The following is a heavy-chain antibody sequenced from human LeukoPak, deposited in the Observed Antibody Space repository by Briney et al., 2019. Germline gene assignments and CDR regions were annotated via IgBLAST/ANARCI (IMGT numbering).Heavy chain of an antibody. J-gene: IGHJ6*03. V-gene: IGHV1-18*01. CDR1: GYTFTSYG. D-gene: IGHD1-26*01. Sequence: ASVKVSCKASGYTFTSYGISWVRQAPGQGLEWMGWISAYNGNTNYAQKLQGRVTMTTDTSTSTAYMELRSLRSDDTAVYYCARITSSDSGSYYLVDYYYMDVWGKGTTVTVSS. CDR2: ISAYNGNT. CDR3: ARITSSDSGSYYLVDYYYMDV.